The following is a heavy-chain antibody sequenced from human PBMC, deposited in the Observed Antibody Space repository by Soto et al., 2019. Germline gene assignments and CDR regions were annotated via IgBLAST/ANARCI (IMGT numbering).Heavy chain of an antibody. Sequence: QVQLVESGGGVIQPGRSLRLSCAASGFIFINYGMHWVRQAPGKGLEWVAIISHDGNHKNYADSVKGRFTISRDNSKNTLYLQMESLGAEDTAVYYCAKIDRNRDYVSLVDYWGQGTLVTVSS. CDR3: AKIDRNRDYVSLVDY. J-gene: IGHJ4*02. CDR1: GFIFINYG. V-gene: IGHV3-30*18. D-gene: IGHD4-17*01. CDR2: ISHDGNHK.